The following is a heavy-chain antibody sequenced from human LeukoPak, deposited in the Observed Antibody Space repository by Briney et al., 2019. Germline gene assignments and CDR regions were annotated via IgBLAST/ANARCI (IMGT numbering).Heavy chain of an antibody. CDR1: GFTFSSQW. J-gene: IGHJ4*02. CDR2: INSDGSRT. Sequence: GGSLRLSCAASGFTFSSQWMHWVRQAPGKGLVWVSRINSDGSRTSYADSVKGRFTISRDNAKNTLYLQMNSLRAEDTALYYCARDYSSGWYGVQSFFDYWGQGTLVTVSS. D-gene: IGHD6-19*01. V-gene: IGHV3-74*01. CDR3: ARDYSSGWYGVQSFFDY.